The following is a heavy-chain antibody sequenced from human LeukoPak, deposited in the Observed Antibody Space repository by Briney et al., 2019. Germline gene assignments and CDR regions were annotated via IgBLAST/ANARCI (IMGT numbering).Heavy chain of an antibody. D-gene: IGHD3-9*01. V-gene: IGHV1-69*06. CDR3: AREDQRYFDWLTYQPDAFDI. CDR1: GGTFSSYA. CDR2: IIPIFGTA. Sequence: SVTVSCKASGGTFSSYAISWVRQAPGQGLEWMGGIIPIFGTANYAQKLQGRGTITAEKATSTAYMEESSQRAEDTAVYYCAREDQRYFDWLTYQPDAFDIWGQGTMVTVSS. J-gene: IGHJ3*02.